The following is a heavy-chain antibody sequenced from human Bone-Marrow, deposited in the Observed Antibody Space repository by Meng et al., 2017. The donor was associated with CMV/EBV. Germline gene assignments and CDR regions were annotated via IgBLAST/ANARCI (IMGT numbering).Heavy chain of an antibody. V-gene: IGHV1-2*02. CDR2: ITPKSGST. CDR1: DYRLTGNY. CDR3: ERVYSGSYTYFVH. D-gene: IGHD1-26*01. Sequence: NASDYRLTGNYMHWVRRAPGQELEWMGWITPKSGSTNYAQVFRGGVTMTRDTSISTAYIELSRLRSDDTAVYYCERVYSGSYTYFVHWGQGTLVTVSS. J-gene: IGHJ4*02.